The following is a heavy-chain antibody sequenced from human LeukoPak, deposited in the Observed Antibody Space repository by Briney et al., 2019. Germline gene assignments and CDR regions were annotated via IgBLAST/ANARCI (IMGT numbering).Heavy chain of an antibody. V-gene: IGHV4-4*02. J-gene: IGHJ3*02. Sequence: PSETLSLTCAVSGGSISSSNWWSWVRQPPGKGLEWIGEIYHSGSTNYNPSLKSRVTISVDKSKNQFSLKLSSVTAADTAVYFCARGPYSYDSSGAFDIWGQGTMVTVSS. D-gene: IGHD3-22*01. CDR3: ARGPYSYDSSGAFDI. CDR2: IYHSGST. CDR1: GGSISSSNW.